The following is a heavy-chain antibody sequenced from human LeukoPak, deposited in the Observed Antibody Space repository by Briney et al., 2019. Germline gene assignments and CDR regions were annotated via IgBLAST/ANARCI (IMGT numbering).Heavy chain of an antibody. V-gene: IGHV4-59*01. Sequence: MPSETLSLTCTVSGGSISSYYWSWIRQPPGKGLEWIGYIYYSGSTNYNPSLKSRVTISVDTSKNQFSLKLSSVTAADTAMYYCARTVEMATTTSYYFDYWGQGTLVTVSS. D-gene: IGHD5-24*01. CDR2: IYYSGST. J-gene: IGHJ4*02. CDR1: GGSISSYY. CDR3: ARTVEMATTTSYYFDY.